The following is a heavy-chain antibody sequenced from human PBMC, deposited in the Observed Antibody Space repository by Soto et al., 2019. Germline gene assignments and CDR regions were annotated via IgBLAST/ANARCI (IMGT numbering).Heavy chain of an antibody. CDR3: AKDLSGVEGDLWSGYYTPNNWFDP. CDR2: ISGSGGST. J-gene: IGHJ5*02. CDR1: GFTFSSYA. D-gene: IGHD3-3*01. V-gene: IGHV3-23*01. Sequence: GGSLRLSCAASGFTFSSYAMSWVRQAPGKGLEWVSAISGSGGSTYYADSVKGRFTISRDNSKNTLYLQMNSLRAEDTAVYYCAKDLSGVEGDLWSGYYTPNNWFDPWGQGTLVTVSS.